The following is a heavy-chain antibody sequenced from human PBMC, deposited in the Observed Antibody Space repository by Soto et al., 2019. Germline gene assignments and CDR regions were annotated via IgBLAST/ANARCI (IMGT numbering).Heavy chain of an antibody. CDR2: IYYSGST. D-gene: IGHD3-10*01. CDR3: ARVGTMVRGVIQFDP. CDR1: GGSFSGYY. J-gene: IGHJ5*02. V-gene: IGHV4-59*01. Sequence: PSETLSLTCAVHGGSFSGYYWTWIRQPPGQGLEWIGYIYYSGSTNYNPSLKSRVTISVDTSKNQFSLKLSSVTAADTAVYYCARVGTMVRGVIQFDPWGQGTLVTVSS.